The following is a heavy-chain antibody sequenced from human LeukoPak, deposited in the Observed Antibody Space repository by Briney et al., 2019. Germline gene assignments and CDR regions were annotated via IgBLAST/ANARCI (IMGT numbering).Heavy chain of an antibody. CDR3: ARSVGGYDTNFDY. D-gene: IGHD5-12*01. CDR2: IYHSGGT. V-gene: IGHV4-4*02. CDR1: GGSISSSNW. J-gene: IGHJ4*02. Sequence: SETLSLTCAVPGGSISSSNWWSWVRHPPRKGLEWIGEIYHSGGTNYNPSLKSRVTISVDKSKNQFSLKLSSVTAADTAVYYCARSVGGYDTNFDYWGQGTLVTVSS.